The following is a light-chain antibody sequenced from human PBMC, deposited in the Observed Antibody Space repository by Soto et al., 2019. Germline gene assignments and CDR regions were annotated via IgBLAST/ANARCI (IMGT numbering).Light chain of an antibody. CDR3: SAFTRINTYV. Sequence: QSALTQPASVSGSPGQSISISCTGTSSDVGGYSHVSWYQQHPGKAPKVMIYDVSNRPSGVSNRFSGSKSGNTAFLTISGLQAEDEADFYCSAFTRINTYVCVTGTKVTVL. J-gene: IGLJ1*01. V-gene: IGLV2-14*03. CDR2: DVS. CDR1: SSDVGGYSH.